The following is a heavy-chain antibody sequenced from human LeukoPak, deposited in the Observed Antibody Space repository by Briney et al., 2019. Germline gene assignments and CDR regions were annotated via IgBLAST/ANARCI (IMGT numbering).Heavy chain of an antibody. CDR1: GCTFTSYW. Sequence: GAALQISSQGAGCTFTSYWIGWGRQVPGKGLEWMGSIYSGDSDTRYSPSFQGQVTISADKSISTAYLQWSSLKASDTAMYYCARRDSSGYYPNPNWFDSWGQGTLVTVSS. J-gene: IGHJ5*01. CDR2: IYSGDSDT. CDR3: ARRDSSGYYPNPNWFDS. D-gene: IGHD3-22*01. V-gene: IGHV5-51*01.